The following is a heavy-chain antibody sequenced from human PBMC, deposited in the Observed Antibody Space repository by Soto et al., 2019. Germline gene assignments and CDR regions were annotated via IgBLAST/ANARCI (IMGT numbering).Heavy chain of an antibody. Sequence: ASVKVSCKXSGYTFTSYDINWVRQATGQGLECMGWMNPNSGNTGYAQKFQGRVTMTRNTSISTAYMELSSLRSEDTAVYYCARFEATLFPRWELPSDYWGQGTLVTVSS. J-gene: IGHJ4*02. CDR1: GYTFTSYD. V-gene: IGHV1-8*01. CDR3: ARFEATLFPRWELPSDY. CDR2: MNPNSGNT. D-gene: IGHD1-26*01.